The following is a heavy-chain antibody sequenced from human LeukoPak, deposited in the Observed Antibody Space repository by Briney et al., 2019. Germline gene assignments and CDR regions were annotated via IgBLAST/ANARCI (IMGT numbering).Heavy chain of an antibody. CDR2: ITWDGNIA. CDR1: GFTFDNYA. CDR3: AKAAEGVVVPAAGFDS. J-gene: IGHJ4*02. Sequence: GGSLRLSCAASGFTFDNYAMHWVRQAPGKGLERVSHITWDGNIAYYADSVKGRFTISRDNSKNSMFLQMDRLRPDDTALYYCAKAAEGVVVPAAGFDSWGQGTLVTVSS. D-gene: IGHD2-2*01. V-gene: IGHV3-43D*04.